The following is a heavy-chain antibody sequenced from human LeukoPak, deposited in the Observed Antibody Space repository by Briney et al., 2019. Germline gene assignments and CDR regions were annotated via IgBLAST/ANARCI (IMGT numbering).Heavy chain of an antibody. D-gene: IGHD2/OR15-2a*01. CDR1: GYTFTSYY. CDR2: INPSGGST. V-gene: IGHV1-46*01. CDR3: AAVINRGDYYMDV. Sequence: ASVKVSCKASGYTFTSYYMHWVRQAPGQGLEWMGIINPSGGSTNYAQKFQERVTITRDMSTSTAYMELSSLRSEDTAVYYCAAVINRGDYYMDVWGKGTTVTISS. J-gene: IGHJ6*03.